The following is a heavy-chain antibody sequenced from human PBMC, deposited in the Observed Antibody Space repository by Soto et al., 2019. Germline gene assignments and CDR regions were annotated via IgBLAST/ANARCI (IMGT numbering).Heavy chain of an antibody. Sequence: GGSLRLSCAASGFTFSSYSMNWVRQAPGKGLEWVSYISFSSSTIFYADSVRGRFTISRDNAKNSLYLQMNTLRDEDTAVYYCARDNGMAGSFDPWGQGTLVTVSS. V-gene: IGHV3-48*02. CDR2: ISFSSSTI. D-gene: IGHD2-8*01. CDR1: GFTFSSYS. CDR3: ARDNGMAGSFDP. J-gene: IGHJ5*02.